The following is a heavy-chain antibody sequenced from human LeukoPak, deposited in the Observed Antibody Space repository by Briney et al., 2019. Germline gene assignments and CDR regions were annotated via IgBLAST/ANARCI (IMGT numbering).Heavy chain of an antibody. CDR3: ARHYYDSSGYPDY. CDR2: INSDGSST. J-gene: IGHJ4*02. V-gene: IGHV3-74*01. CDR1: GFTFSSYW. Sequence: GGSLRLSCAASGFTFSSYWMHWVRQAPGKGLVWVSRINSDGSSTSYADSVKGRFTISRDNAKNTLYLQMNSLRAEDTAVYYCARHYYDSSGYPDYWGQGTLVTVSS. D-gene: IGHD3-22*01.